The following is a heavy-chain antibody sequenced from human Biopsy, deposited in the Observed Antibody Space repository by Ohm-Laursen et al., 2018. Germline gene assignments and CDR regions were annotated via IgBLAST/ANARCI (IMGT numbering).Heavy chain of an antibody. Sequence: SDTLSLTCAVSGGSISGYYWSWIRQPPGKGLAWIGEINHRGYTDYNASLKGRVSISVDTSKNQLSLNLTSVTAADTAVFYCARSGQWARYYFDYWGHGTLVTVSP. CDR2: INHRGYT. V-gene: IGHV4-34*01. CDR3: ARSGQWARYYFDY. CDR1: GGSISGYY. D-gene: IGHD6-19*01. J-gene: IGHJ4*01.